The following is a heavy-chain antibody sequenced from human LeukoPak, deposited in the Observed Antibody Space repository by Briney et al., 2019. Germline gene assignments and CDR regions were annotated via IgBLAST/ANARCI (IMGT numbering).Heavy chain of an antibody. J-gene: IGHJ4*02. D-gene: IGHD3-16*01. CDR3: ARDRGEYSHAYDY. CDR1: GGSISSYC. V-gene: IGHV4-59*12. Sequence: PSETLSLTCTVSGGSISSYCWSWIRQPPGKGLEWIGYIYYSGSTNYNPSLKSRVTMSLDNSNNHFSLKLSSVTAADTAVYYCARDRGEYSHAYDYWGQGTLVTVSS. CDR2: IYYSGST.